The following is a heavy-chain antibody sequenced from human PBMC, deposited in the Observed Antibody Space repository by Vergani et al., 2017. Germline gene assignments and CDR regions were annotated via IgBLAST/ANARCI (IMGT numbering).Heavy chain of an antibody. CDR2: IYSGGRT. D-gene: IGHD4-17*01. J-gene: IGHJ6*03. Sequence: EVQLVESGGGLIQPGGSLRLSCAASGFTVSSNYMSWVRQAPGKGLEWVSVIYSGGRTYYADSVKGRFTISRDNSKNTLYLQMNSLRAEDTAVYYCARSGLREPYYYYMDVWGKGTTVTVSS. CDR1: GFTVSSNY. V-gene: IGHV3-53*01. CDR3: ARSGLREPYYYYMDV.